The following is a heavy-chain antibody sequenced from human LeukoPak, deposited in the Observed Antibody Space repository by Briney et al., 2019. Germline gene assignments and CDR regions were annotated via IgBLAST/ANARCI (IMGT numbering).Heavy chain of an antibody. V-gene: IGHV3-53*01. CDR3: ASGTIVGARGADN. Sequence: GGSLRLSCAASGFCVSSNYMNWVRQAPGKGLEWVSVIYSGGNTYYADSVKGRFTFSRDNSKNTLYLQMNSLRAEDTAVYYCASGTIVGARGADNWGQGTLVTVSS. D-gene: IGHD1-26*01. CDR1: GFCVSSNY. CDR2: IYSGGNT. J-gene: IGHJ4*02.